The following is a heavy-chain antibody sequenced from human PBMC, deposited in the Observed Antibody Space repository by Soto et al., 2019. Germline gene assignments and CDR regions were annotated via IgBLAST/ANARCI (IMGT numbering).Heavy chain of an antibody. CDR2: IIPIFGTA. Sequence: SVKVSCKASGGTFSSYAISWVRRAPGQGLEWMGGIIPIFGTANYAQKFQGRVTITADESTSTAYMELSSLRSEDTAVYYCARGKRWGTFLRWLNHFDYRGQGTLVTVS. V-gene: IGHV1-69*13. J-gene: IGHJ4*02. CDR3: ARGKRWGTFLRWLNHFDY. D-gene: IGHD3-16*01. CDR1: GGTFSSYA.